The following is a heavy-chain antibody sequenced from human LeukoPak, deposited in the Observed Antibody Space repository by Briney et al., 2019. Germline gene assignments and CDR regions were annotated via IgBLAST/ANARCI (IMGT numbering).Heavy chain of an antibody. CDR2: IYSDGRT. J-gene: IGHJ3*02. Sequence: GGSLRLSCAASGVTVSSNYISWVRRAPGKGLEWVSVIYSDGRTYYTDSVKGRFTISRDNSKNTLYLQMNSLRAEDTAVYYCARSRAGSGSYFGAFDIWGQGTMVTVSS. D-gene: IGHD3-10*01. CDR3: ARSRAGSGSYFGAFDI. V-gene: IGHV3-53*01. CDR1: GVTVSSNY.